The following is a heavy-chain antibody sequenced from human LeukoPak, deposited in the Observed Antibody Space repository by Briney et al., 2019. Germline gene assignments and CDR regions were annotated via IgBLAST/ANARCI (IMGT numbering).Heavy chain of an antibody. V-gene: IGHV1-8*01. D-gene: IGHD2-15*01. Sequence: ASVKVSCKASGYTFTSYDINWVRQATGQGLEWMGWMNPNSGNTGYAQKFQGRVTMTRNTSISTAYMELSSLRSEDTAVYYCASYGNAGGKDYYYMDVWGKGTTVTVSS. J-gene: IGHJ6*03. CDR2: MNPNSGNT. CDR1: GYTFTSYD. CDR3: ASYGNAGGKDYYYMDV.